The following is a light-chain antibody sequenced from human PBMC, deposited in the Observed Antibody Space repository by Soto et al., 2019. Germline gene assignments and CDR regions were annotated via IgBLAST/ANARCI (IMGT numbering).Light chain of an antibody. V-gene: IGKV1-5*03. J-gene: IGKJ1*01. Sequence: DIQMTQSPSTRSASVGDRVTITFRASQSISSWLAWYQQKPGKAPKLLIYKASSLESGVPSRFSGSGSGTEFTLTISSLQPDDFATYYCQQYNSYWTFGQGTKVDI. CDR1: QSISSW. CDR2: KAS. CDR3: QQYNSYWT.